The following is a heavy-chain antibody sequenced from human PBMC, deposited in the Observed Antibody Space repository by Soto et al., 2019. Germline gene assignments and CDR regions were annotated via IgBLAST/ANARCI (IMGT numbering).Heavy chain of an antibody. D-gene: IGHD6-6*01. Sequence: PGGSLRLSCAASGFTFSSYAMHWVRQAPGKGLEWVAVISYDGSNKYYADSVKGRFTISRDNSKNTLYLQMNSLRAEDTAVYYCARDSRPKARGYFDYWGQGTLVTVSS. CDR2: ISYDGSNK. CDR1: GFTFSSYA. V-gene: IGHV3-30-3*01. J-gene: IGHJ4*02. CDR3: ARDSRPKARGYFDY.